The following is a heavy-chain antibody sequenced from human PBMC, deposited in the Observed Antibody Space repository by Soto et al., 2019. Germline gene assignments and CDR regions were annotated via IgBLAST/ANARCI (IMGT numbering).Heavy chain of an antibody. J-gene: IGHJ4*02. CDR3: ARGGQDFWSGPFDY. D-gene: IGHD3-3*01. V-gene: IGHV4-4*07. Sequence: PSETLSLTCTVSAGSISNYFCNWIRQPAGKGLEWIGRIDNSGSTNYNPSLKSRVTMSSDTSRNQFSLKLNSVTAADTAVYYCARGGQDFWSGPFDYWGQGALVTV. CDR1: AGSISNYF. CDR2: IDNSGST.